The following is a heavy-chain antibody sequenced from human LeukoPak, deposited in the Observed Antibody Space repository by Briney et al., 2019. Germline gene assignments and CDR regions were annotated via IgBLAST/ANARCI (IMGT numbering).Heavy chain of an antibody. D-gene: IGHD1-26*01. V-gene: IGHV3-21*01. J-gene: IGHJ4*02. CDR2: ISSSSSYI. CDR3: ARDLLGATTLYNY. Sequence: GGSLRLSCAASGFTFSSYSMNWVRQAPGKGLGWVLSISSSSSYIYYAESVKVRFTISRDNAKNSLYLQMNSLRAEDTAVYYCARDLLGATTLYNYWGQGTLVTVSS. CDR1: GFTFSSYS.